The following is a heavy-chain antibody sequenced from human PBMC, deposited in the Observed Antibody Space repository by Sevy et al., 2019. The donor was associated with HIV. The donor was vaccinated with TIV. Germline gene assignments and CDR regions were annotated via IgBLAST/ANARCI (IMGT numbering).Heavy chain of an antibody. V-gene: IGHV3-23*01. CDR2: LRGGGGSP. Sequence: GSLRISCAASGFTLSSYAMNWVRQAPGKGLGWVSGLRGGGGSPFFADSVKGRFTISRDNSKNTLYLQMNSLRAEDTALYYCAKDRIWELGDAFDIWGQGTMVTVSS. J-gene: IGHJ3*02. D-gene: IGHD1-26*01. CDR3: AKDRIWELGDAFDI. CDR1: GFTLSSYA.